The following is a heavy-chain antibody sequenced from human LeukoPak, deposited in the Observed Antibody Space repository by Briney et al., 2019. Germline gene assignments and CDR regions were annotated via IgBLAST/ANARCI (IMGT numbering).Heavy chain of an antibody. Sequence: SQTLSLTCAISGDSVSSNSAAWSWIRQSPSRGLEWLGRTYYRSKWXXDYAVSVTSRITINPDTSKNQFSLQPNSVTPEDTAVYYCARDXXXXXDAFDIWGQGTMVTVSS. J-gene: IGHJ3*02. CDR2: TYYRSKWXX. CDR1: GDSVSSNSAA. V-gene: IGHV6-1*01. CDR3: ARDXXXXXDAFDI.